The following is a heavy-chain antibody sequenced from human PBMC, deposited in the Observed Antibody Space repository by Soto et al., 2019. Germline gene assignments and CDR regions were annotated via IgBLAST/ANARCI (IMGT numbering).Heavy chain of an antibody. CDR3: ARDGYYDFWGGYLHWFDP. V-gene: IGHV1-69*12. CDR1: GGTFRRYA. Sequence: QVHLVQSGAEVKKPGASVKVSCKASGGTFRRYAFSWVRQAPGQGLEWMGAIVPIFGTANYAQKFQGRVTITADESTRTAYMELSSLRSEDTAVYYCARDGYYDFWGGYLHWFDPWGQGTLVTVSS. D-gene: IGHD3-3*01. CDR2: IVPIFGTA. J-gene: IGHJ5*02.